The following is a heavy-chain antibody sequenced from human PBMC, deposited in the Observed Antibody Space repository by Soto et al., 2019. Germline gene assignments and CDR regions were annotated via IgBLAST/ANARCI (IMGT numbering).Heavy chain of an antibody. D-gene: IGHD6-19*01. CDR1: GGSISSSNW. J-gene: IGHJ3*02. CDR3: ARKRGWYEHDAFDI. V-gene: IGHV4-4*02. Sequence: SETLSLTCAVSGGSISSSNWWRWVRQPPGKGLEWIGEIYHSGSTNYNPSLKSRVTISVDKSKNQFSLKLSSVTAAVTALYYCARKRGWYEHDAFDIWGQGTMVTVSS. CDR2: IYHSGST.